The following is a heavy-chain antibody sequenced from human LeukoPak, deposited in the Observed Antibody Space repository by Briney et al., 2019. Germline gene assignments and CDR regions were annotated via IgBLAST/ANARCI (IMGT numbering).Heavy chain of an antibody. V-gene: IGHV3-23*01. CDR2: IGGSDGGT. CDR3: ARERGFYGAQYYFDY. D-gene: IGHD4-17*01. CDR1: GFTFSNYN. J-gene: IGHJ4*02. Sequence: GGSLRLSCAASGFTFSNYNMAWVRQAPGKGLEWDSAIGGSDGGTHYADSVRGRFTISRDNSKNTMYLQMNSLRAEDTAVYFCARERGFYGAQYYFDYWGQGTLVTVSS.